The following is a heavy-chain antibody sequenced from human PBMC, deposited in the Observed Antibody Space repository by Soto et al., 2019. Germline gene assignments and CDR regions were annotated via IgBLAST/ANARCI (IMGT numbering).Heavy chain of an antibody. V-gene: IGHV1-69*02. CDR3: ARLRSAYYYGFDS. CDR1: GGTFSSYT. D-gene: IGHD3-10*01. J-gene: IGHJ4*02. CDR2: IIPILGIA. Sequence: SVKVSCKASGGTFSSYTISWMRQAPGQGLEWMGRIIPILGIANYAQKFQGRVTITADKSTSTAYMELSRLRSDDTAVYYCARLRSAYYYGFDSWGQGTLVTVSS.